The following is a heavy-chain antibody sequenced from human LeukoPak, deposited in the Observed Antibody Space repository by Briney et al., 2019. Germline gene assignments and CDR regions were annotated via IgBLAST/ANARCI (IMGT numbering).Heavy chain of an antibody. CDR2: IYTSGST. CDR3: ARGGYYGSGNDFRFDP. V-gene: IGHV4-61*02. J-gene: IGHJ5*02. D-gene: IGHD3-10*01. CDR1: GGSISSGSYY. Sequence: SETLSLTCTVSGGSISSGSYYWSWIRQPAGKGLEWIGRIYTSGSTNYNPSLKSRVTISVDTSKNQFSLKLSSVTAADTAVYYCARGGYYGSGNDFRFDPWGQGTLVTVSS.